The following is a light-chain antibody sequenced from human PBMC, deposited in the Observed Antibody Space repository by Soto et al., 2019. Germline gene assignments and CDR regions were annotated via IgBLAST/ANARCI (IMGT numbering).Light chain of an antibody. CDR2: DNN. CDR3: QSYDTSLRDWNWV. Sequence: QLVLTQPPSVSGAPGQRVTISCTGSSSNIGADYGVHWYQQLPGRAPKLLIYDNNNRPSGVPDRFSGSKSDTSASLAITGLQAEDEADYYCQSYDTSLRDWNWVFGGGTQLTVL. CDR1: SSNIGADYG. V-gene: IGLV1-40*01. J-gene: IGLJ3*02.